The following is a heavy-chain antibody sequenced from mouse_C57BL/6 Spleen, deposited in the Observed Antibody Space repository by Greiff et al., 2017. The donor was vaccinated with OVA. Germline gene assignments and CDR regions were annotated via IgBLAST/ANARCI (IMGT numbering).Heavy chain of an antibody. V-gene: IGHV5-9*01. CDR2: ISGGGGNT. CDR1: GFTFSSYT. CDR3: ARRYWDGGFDY. D-gene: IGHD4-1*01. Sequence: EVHLVESGGGLVKPGGSLKLSCAASGFTFSSYTMSWVRQTPEKRLEWVATISGGGGNTYYPDSVKGRFTISRDNAKNTLYLQMSSLRSEDTALYYCARRYWDGGFDYWGQGTTLTVSS. J-gene: IGHJ2*01.